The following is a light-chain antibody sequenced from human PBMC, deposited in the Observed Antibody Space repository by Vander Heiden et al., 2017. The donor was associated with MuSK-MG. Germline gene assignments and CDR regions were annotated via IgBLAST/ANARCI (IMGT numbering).Light chain of an antibody. CDR3: CSYAGIRTEV. J-gene: IGLJ1*01. V-gene: IGLV2-23*01. Sequence: QSALTQPASVSGSPGQSITISCTGTSSDVGNYNLVSWYQQHPGKAPKLMIYEGSKRPSGVSNRFSGSKSGNTASLTISGLQAEDEAYYYCCSYAGIRTEVFGTGTKVTVL. CDR1: SSDVGNYNL. CDR2: EGS.